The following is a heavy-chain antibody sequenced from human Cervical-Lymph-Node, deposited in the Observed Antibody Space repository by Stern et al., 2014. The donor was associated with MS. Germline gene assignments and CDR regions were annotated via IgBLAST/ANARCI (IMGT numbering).Heavy chain of an antibody. CDR3: ARGPLGIFGVVIPDAFDI. CDR1: GYTFTSYD. CDR2: MNPNRGNT. J-gene: IGHJ3*02. Sequence: QLVQSGAEVKKPGASVKVSCKASGYTFTSYDINWVRQATGQRLEWMGWMNPNRGNTGYAQKFQGRVTMTRNTSISTAYMELSSLRSEDTAVYYCARGPLGIFGVVIPDAFDIWGQGTMVTVSS. D-gene: IGHD3-3*01. V-gene: IGHV1-8*01.